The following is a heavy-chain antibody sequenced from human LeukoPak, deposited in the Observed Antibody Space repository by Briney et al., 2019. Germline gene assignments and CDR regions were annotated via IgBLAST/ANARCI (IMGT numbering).Heavy chain of an antibody. Sequence: GGSLRLSCAASGFTFSSYSMNWLRQAPGKVLEWVSSISGSSSYIYYTDSVRGRFTISRDNAKNSLYLQMNSLRAEDTAVYYCARTDSNIAARRIGFDSWGQGTLVTVSS. CDR2: ISGSSSYI. CDR3: ARTDSNIAARRIGFDS. CDR1: GFTFSSYS. V-gene: IGHV3-21*06. D-gene: IGHD6-6*01. J-gene: IGHJ4*02.